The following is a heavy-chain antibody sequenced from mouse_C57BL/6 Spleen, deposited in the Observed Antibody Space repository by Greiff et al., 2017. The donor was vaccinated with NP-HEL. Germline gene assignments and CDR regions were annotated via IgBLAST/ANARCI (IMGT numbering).Heavy chain of an antibody. Sequence: QVQLQQSGAELVRPGTSVKVSCKASGYAFTNYLIEWVKQRPGQGLERIGVINPGSGGTNYNEKFKGKATLTADKSSSTAYMQLSSLTSEDSAVYFCAREGDLFDYWGQGTTLTVSS. CDR3: AREGDLFDY. CDR1: GYAFTNYL. J-gene: IGHJ2*01. CDR2: INPGSGGT. V-gene: IGHV1-54*01. D-gene: IGHD3-3*01.